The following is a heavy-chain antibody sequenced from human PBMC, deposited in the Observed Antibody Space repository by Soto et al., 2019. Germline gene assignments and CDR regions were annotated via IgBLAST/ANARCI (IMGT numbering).Heavy chain of an antibody. D-gene: IGHD3-10*01. CDR1: GFTFSIYA. CDR3: AKDLTFDGSGTTIDY. J-gene: IGHJ4*02. CDR2: IRSSGGST. Sequence: EVHLLESGGGLVQPGGSLRLSCVASGFTFSIYAMSWVRQAPGKGLEWVSGIRSSGGSTDYADSVKGRFTISRDNSKNTLYLQMSSLRDDDTAIYYCAKDLTFDGSGTTIDYWGQGTLVTVSS. V-gene: IGHV3-23*01.